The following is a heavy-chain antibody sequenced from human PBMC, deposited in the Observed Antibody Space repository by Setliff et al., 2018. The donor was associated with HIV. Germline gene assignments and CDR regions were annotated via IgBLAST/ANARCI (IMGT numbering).Heavy chain of an antibody. CDR3: ARSDYPLYYFDF. CDR1: GGSITSYF. D-gene: IGHD1-26*01. Sequence: SETLSLTCTVSGGSITSYFWSWIRQPPGKGLEWIGYIYYSGSTNYNPSLKSRVTISVDTSKNQLSLKLNSVTAADTAVYYCARSDYPLYYFDFWGQGMLVTVSS. CDR2: IYYSGST. V-gene: IGHV4-59*01. J-gene: IGHJ4*02.